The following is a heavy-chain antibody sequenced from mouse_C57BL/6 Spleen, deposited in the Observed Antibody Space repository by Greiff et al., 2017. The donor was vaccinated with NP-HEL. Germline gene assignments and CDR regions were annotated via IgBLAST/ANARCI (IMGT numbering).Heavy chain of an antibody. CDR3: TRTVPFTTESYWYFDV. Sequence: QVQLQQSGAELVRPGASVTLSCKASGYTFTDYEMHWVKQTPVHGLEWIGAIDPETGGTAYNQKFKGKAILTADKSSSTAYMELRSLTSEDSAVYYRTRTVPFTTESYWYFDVWGTGTTVTVSS. V-gene: IGHV1-15*01. CDR1: GYTFTDYE. CDR2: IDPETGGT. D-gene: IGHD1-1*01. J-gene: IGHJ1*03.